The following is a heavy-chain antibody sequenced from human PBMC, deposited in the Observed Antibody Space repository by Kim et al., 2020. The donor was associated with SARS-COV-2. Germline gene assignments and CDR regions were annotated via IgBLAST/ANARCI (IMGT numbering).Heavy chain of an antibody. D-gene: IGHD6-13*01. CDR2: IGTAGDT. CDR1: GFTFSSYD. J-gene: IGHJ6*02. V-gene: IGHV3-13*01. Sequence: GGSLRLSCAASGFTFSSYDMHWVRQATGKGLEWVSAIGTAGDTYYPGSVKGRFTISRENAKNSLYLQMNSLRAGDTAVYYCARERGIAAAGPGGWYGMDVWGQGTTVTVSS. CDR3: ARERGIAAAGPGGWYGMDV.